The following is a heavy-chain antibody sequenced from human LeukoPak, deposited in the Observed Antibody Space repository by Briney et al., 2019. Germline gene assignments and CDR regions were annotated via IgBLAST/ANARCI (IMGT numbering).Heavy chain of an antibody. D-gene: IGHD3-9*01. CDR3: ARAVVSYDILTSFDY. CDR1: GGSVSSYS. J-gene: IGHJ4*02. CDR2: ISYSGSI. Sequence: PSETLSLTCTVSGGSVSSYSWSWIRQPPGKGLEWIGYISYSGSINYNPSLKSRVTISVDTSKNQFSLKLSSVTAADTAVYYCARAVVSYDILTSFDYWGQGTLVTVSS. V-gene: IGHV4-59*02.